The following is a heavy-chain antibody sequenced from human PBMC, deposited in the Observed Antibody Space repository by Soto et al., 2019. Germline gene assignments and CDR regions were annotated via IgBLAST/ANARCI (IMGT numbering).Heavy chain of an antibody. J-gene: IGHJ4*02. Sequence: SETLSLTCTVSGGSISSGDYYWSWIRQPPGKGLEWIGYIYYSGSTYYSPSLKSRVTISVDTSKNQFSLKLSSVTAADTAVYYCAKGYPEPYYYDSSGYPSYFDYWGQGTLVTVSS. CDR3: AKGYPEPYYYDSSGYPSYFDY. CDR2: IYYSGST. CDR1: GGSISSGDYY. D-gene: IGHD3-22*01. V-gene: IGHV4-30-4*01.